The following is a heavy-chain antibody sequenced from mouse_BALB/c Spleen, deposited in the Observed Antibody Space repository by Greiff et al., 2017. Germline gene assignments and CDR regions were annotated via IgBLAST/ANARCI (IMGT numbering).Heavy chain of an antibody. Sequence: QVQLQQSGPELVKPGASVKISCKASGYAFSSSWMNWVKQRPGQGLEWIGRIYPGDGDTNYNGKFKGKATLTADKSSSTAYMQLSSLTSVDSAVYFCARPYFDVWGAGTTVTVSS. J-gene: IGHJ1*01. CDR2: IYPGDGDT. CDR1: GYAFSSSW. CDR3: ARPYFDV. V-gene: IGHV1-82*01.